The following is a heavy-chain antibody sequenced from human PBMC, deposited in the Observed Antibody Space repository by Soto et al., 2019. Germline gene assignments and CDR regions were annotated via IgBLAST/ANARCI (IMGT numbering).Heavy chain of an antibody. CDR1: GFTVNSNY. Sequence: GGSLRLSCAASGFTVNSNYMTWVRQAPGKGLEWVSVIYSGGTTDYADSVKGRFTISRDTSKNTLSLQMNSLRAEDTAVYYCSYDTFGDKDFWGQGTPVTVSS. J-gene: IGHJ4*02. CDR3: SYDTFGDKDF. V-gene: IGHV3-53*01. CDR2: IYSGGTT. D-gene: IGHD3-9*01.